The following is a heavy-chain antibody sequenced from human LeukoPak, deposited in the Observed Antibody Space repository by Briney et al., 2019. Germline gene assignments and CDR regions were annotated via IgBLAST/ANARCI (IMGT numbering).Heavy chain of an antibody. V-gene: IGHV1-2*02. CDR1: GYTFTGHY. CDR3: AREEAGITVFGVVPDAFDI. CDR2: INPNSGGT. Sequence: ASVKVSCKASGYTFTGHYMHWVRQAPGQGLEWMGWINPNSGGTNYAPKFQGRVTMTRDRSINTAYTELSSLRSDDTAMYYCAREEAGITVFGVVPDAFDICGQGQWSPSLQ. J-gene: IGHJ3*02. D-gene: IGHD3-3*01.